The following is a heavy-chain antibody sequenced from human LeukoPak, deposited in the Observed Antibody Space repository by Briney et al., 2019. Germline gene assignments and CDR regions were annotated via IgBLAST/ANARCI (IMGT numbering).Heavy chain of an antibody. CDR2: ISYDGSNK. V-gene: IGHV3-30*03. Sequence: GGSLRLSCAASGFTFSSYGMHWVRQAPGKGLEWVAVISYDGSNKYYADSVKGRFTISRDNSKNTLYLQMNSLRAEDTAVYYCATDSGSYFRYFDYWGQGTLVTVSS. D-gene: IGHD1-26*01. CDR1: GFTFSSYG. CDR3: ATDSGSYFRYFDY. J-gene: IGHJ4*02.